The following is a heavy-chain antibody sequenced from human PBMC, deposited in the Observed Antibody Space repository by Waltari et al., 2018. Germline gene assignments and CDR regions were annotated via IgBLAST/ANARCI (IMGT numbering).Heavy chain of an antibody. CDR3: ARQTAAVDPFDY. D-gene: IGHD2-15*01. CDR1: GLTFTKNW. J-gene: IGHJ4*02. CDR2: IDPGDSDS. Sequence: EVQLVQSGAEVKKPGESLKISCKVSGLTFTKNWIAWVRQMPGKGLGWVGMIDPGDSDSRYSPSLQGQVTISVDESINAAFLQWTSLKASDTAIYFCARQTAAVDPFDYWGQGTLVTVSS. V-gene: IGHV5-51*01.